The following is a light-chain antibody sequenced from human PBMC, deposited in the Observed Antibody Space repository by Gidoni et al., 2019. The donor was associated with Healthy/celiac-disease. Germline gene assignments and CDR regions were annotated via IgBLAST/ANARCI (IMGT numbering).Light chain of an antibody. CDR3: QQRSNWPPP. Sequence: EIVLTQYPATLSVSPGERATLSCRASQSVSSYLAWYQQKPGQAPRLLIYEASNRATGIPARFSGSGSGTDFTLTISSLEPEYFAVYYCQQRSNWPPPFGGWTQVEIK. CDR2: EAS. CDR1: QSVSSY. J-gene: IGKJ4*01. V-gene: IGKV3-11*01.